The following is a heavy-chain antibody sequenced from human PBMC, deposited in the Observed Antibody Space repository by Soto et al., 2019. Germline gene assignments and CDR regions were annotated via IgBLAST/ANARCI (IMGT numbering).Heavy chain of an antibody. CDR2: ISAYNGNT. CDR1: GYTFTSYG. D-gene: IGHD3-10*01. V-gene: IGHV1-18*01. CDR3: ARGARLLWFGELISLRYYYYMDV. Sequence: QVQLVQSGAEVKKPGASVKVSCKASGYTFTSYGISWVRQAPGQGLEWMGWISAYNGNTNYAQKLQGRVTMTTDTSTSTAYIELRSLRSDDTAVYYCARGARLLWFGELISLRYYYYMDVWGKGTTVTVSS. J-gene: IGHJ6*03.